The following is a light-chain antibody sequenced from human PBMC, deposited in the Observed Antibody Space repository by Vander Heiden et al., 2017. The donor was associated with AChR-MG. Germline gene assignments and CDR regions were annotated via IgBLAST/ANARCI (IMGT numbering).Light chain of an antibody. CDR1: QSLLHSNGYNY. CDR2: LGS. V-gene: IGKV2-28*01. Sequence: DIVMNQSPLSLPVTPGEPASISCRSSQSLLHSNGYNYLDWYLQKPGQSPQLLIYLGSNRASGVPDRFSGSGSGTDFTLKISRVEAEDVGVYYCRQALQTPHAFGGGAKVEIK. J-gene: IGKJ4*01. CDR3: RQALQTPHA.